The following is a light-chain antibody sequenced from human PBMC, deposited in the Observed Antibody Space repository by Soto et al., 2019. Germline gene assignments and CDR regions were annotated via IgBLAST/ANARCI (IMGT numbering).Light chain of an antibody. CDR3: QQTYAVPLT. J-gene: IGKJ1*01. V-gene: IGKV1-39*01. CDR1: QPISNY. Sequence: DVQMTQSPSSLSASVGDTVTIACRASQPISNYLNWYQQKPGEVPKVLIFGASSLRSGVPSRFSGSGYGTDFTLTINNLHPDDSATYYCQQTYAVPLTFGQGT. CDR2: GAS.